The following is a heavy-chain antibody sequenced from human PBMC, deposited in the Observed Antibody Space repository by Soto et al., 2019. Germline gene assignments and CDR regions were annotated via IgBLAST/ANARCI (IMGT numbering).Heavy chain of an antibody. J-gene: IGHJ1*01. CDR3: ARADSSDYYYPY. D-gene: IGHD3-22*01. CDR2: ITSGGST. V-gene: IGHV3-23*01. Sequence: EVQLLESGGGLVQPGGSLRLSCAASGCTFTNYAMSWVRQAPGKGLEWVSLITSGGSTYYADSVKGRFTISRDNSKNTLYLQVNSLRAEDTALFYCARADSSDYYYPYWGQGTRVTVSS. CDR1: GCTFTNYA.